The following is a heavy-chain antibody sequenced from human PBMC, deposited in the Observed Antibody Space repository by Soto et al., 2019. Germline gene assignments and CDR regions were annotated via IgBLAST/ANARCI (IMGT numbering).Heavy chain of an antibody. J-gene: IGHJ4*02. D-gene: IGHD2-2*01. CDR3: ARHADERYCSSISCSEFDY. V-gene: IGHV4-59*08. CDR2: IYYSGST. Sequence: PSETLSLTCTVSGGSISSYYWSWIRQPPGKGLEWIGYIYYSGSTNYNPSLKSRVTISVDTSKNQFSLKVSSVTAADTAVYYCARHADERYCSSISCSEFDYWGQGTLVTVSS. CDR1: GGSISSYY.